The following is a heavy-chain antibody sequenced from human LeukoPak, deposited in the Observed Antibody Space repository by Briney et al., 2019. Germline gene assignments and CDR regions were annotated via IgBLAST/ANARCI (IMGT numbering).Heavy chain of an antibody. D-gene: IGHD3-10*01. Sequence: GGSLRLSCAASGFTFSTYSMNWVHQAPGKGLEWVSFIRHDSTDLYYADSVKGRFTISRDNVKNLLYLQMNSLTAEDTAVYYCARDWFGETVWGRGTLVTVSS. V-gene: IGHV3-48*01. CDR2: IRHDSTDL. CDR1: GFTFSTYS. CDR3: ARDWFGETV. J-gene: IGHJ4*02.